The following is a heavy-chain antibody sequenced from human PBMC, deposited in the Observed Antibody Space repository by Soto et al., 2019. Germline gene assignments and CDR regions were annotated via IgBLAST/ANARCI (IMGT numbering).Heavy chain of an antibody. CDR2: IYSTGSS. Sequence: KSSETLSLTCTVSGGSISSGNYYWSWIRQSPGKGLEWIGYIYSTGSSYYNPSLRSRVSMSVDTSKNQFSLNLSSVTAADTAVYFCARDGIKLWLSGRERFDPWGQGTLVTVSS. CDR1: GGSISSGNYY. V-gene: IGHV4-30-4*01. D-gene: IGHD5-18*01. J-gene: IGHJ5*02. CDR3: ARDGIKLWLSGRERFDP.